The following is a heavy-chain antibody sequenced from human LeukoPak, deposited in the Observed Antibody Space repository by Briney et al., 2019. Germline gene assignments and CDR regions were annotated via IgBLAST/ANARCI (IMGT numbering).Heavy chain of an antibody. V-gene: IGHV3-7*01. Sequence: GGSLRLSCAASGFTFSAYWMTWVRQAPGKGLEWVANINPDGSEKHYVDSVKGRLTISRDNSKNTLFLQINSLRVDDTAIYYCAGPYINGPPFDHWGQGTLVTVSS. J-gene: IGHJ4*02. CDR2: INPDGSEK. CDR3: AGPYINGPPFDH. CDR1: GFTFSAYW. D-gene: IGHD2-8*01.